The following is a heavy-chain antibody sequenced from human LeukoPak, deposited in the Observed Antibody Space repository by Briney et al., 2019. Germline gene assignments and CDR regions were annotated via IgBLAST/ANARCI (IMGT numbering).Heavy chain of an antibody. CDR2: ISYDGSNK. J-gene: IGHJ4*02. D-gene: IGHD6-19*01. CDR3: ARTAVAGYFDY. Sequence: QPGRSLRLSCAASGFTFSSYGMHWVRQAPGKGLEWVAVISYDGSNKYYADSVKGRFTISRDNAKNSLYLQMNSLRAEDTAVYYCARTAVAGYFDYWGQGTLVTVSS. CDR1: GFTFSSYG. V-gene: IGHV3-30*03.